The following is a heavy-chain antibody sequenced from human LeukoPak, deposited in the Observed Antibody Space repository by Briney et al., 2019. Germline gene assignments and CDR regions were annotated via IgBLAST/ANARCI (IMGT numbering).Heavy chain of an antibody. CDR1: GFTFSSYS. CDR3: ARAMYYYGSGTMGDY. CDR2: ISSSSSYI. V-gene: IGHV3-21*04. J-gene: IGHJ4*02. D-gene: IGHD3-10*01. Sequence: GGSLRLSCAASGFTFSSYSMNWVRQAPGKGLEWVSSISSSSSYIYYADSVKGRFTISRDNAKNSLYLQMNSLKTEDTAVYYCARAMYYYGSGTMGDYWGQGTLVTVPS.